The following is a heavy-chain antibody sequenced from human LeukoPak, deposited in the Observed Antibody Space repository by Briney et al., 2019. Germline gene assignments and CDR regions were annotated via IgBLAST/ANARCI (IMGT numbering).Heavy chain of an antibody. J-gene: IGHJ4*02. CDR2: IYPGDSDT. D-gene: IGHD4-11*01. V-gene: IGHV5-51*01. CDR3: ARQVRMDYSNPYDY. Sequence: GASLKISCKGSGYSFTSFWIAWVRQMPGKGLECMGIIYPGDSDTRYSPSFQGQVTISADKSISTAYLQWSSLKASDTAMYYCARQVRMDYSNPYDYWGQGTLVTVSS. CDR1: GYSFTSFW.